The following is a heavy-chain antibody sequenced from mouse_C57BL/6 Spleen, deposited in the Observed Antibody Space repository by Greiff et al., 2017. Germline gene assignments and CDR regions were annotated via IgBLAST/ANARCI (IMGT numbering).Heavy chain of an antibody. CDR2: IDPETGGT. D-gene: IGHD2-4*01. CDR3: TRPYDYDEYFDV. Sequence: VQLQQSGAELVRPGASVTLSCKASGYTFTDYEMHWVKQTPVHGLEWIGAIDPETGGTAYNQKFKGKAILTADKSSSTAYMELRSLTSEDSAVYYWTRPYDYDEYFDVWGTGTTVTVSS. CDR1: GYTFTDYE. V-gene: IGHV1-15*01. J-gene: IGHJ1*03.